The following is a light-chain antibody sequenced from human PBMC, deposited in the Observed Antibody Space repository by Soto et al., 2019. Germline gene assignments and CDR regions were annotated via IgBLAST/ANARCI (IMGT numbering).Light chain of an antibody. CDR1: QSVRSN. CDR3: QQYNNWPSVT. Sequence: EILMTQSPATLSVSAGERATLSCRASQSVRSNLAWYQQKAGQAPRLLIYGASTRATGIPARFSGSGSGTELTLTISSLQSEDFAIYYCQQYNNWPSVTFGQGTRMEIK. J-gene: IGKJ5*01. CDR2: GAS. V-gene: IGKV3-15*01.